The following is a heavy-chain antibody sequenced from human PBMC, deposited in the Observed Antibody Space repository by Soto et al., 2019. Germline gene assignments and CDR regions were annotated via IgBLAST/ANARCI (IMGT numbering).Heavy chain of an antibody. J-gene: IGHJ5*02. CDR1: GGSISSGDYY. D-gene: IGHD2-2*01. CDR3: AREGSRYWFDP. V-gene: IGHV4-61*08. CDR2: IYYSGST. Sequence: SETLSLTCTVSGGSISSGDYYWSWIRQPPGKGLEWIGYIYYSGSTNYNPSLKSRVTISVDTSKNQFSLKLSSVTAADTAVYYCAREGSRYWFDPWGQGTLVTVSS.